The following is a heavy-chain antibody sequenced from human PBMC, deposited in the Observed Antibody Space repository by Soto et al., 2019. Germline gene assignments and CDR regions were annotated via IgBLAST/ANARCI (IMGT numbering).Heavy chain of an antibody. CDR3: AKVLTVVTYYFDY. D-gene: IGHD2-21*02. CDR2: ISGSGGST. Sequence: GGSLRLSCAASGFTFSSYAMSWVRQAPGKGLEWVSAISGSGGSTYYADSVKGRFTTSRDNSKNTLYLQMNSLRAEDTAVYYCAKVLTVVTYYFDYWGQGTLVTVSS. V-gene: IGHV3-23*01. J-gene: IGHJ4*02. CDR1: GFTFSSYA.